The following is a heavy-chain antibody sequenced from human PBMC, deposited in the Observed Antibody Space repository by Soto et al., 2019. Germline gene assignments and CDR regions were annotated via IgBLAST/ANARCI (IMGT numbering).Heavy chain of an antibody. CDR2: IYYSGST. V-gene: IGHV4-30-4*01. D-gene: IGHD2-2*01. J-gene: IGHJ6*02. Sequence: PSETLSLTCTVSGGSISSGDYYWSWIRQPPGKGLEWIGYIYYSGSTYYNPSLKSRVTISVGTSKNQFSLKLSSVTAADTAVYYCARTPLSTRGYGMDVWGQGTTVTVSS. CDR1: GGSISSGDYY. CDR3: ARTPLSTRGYGMDV.